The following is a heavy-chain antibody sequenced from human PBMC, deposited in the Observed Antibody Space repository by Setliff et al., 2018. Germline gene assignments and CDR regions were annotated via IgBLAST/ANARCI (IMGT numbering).Heavy chain of an antibody. V-gene: IGHV1-2*06. Sequence: ASVKVSCKSSGYTFTSYGVSWVRQAPGQGLECMGRINPNNGGTNYAQKFQGRVTLTRDTSITTVYMELSTLTSDDTAVYYCVREGLSFGPGCCPNWLDPWGQGTPVTVSS. CDR1: GYTFTSYG. CDR2: INPNNGGT. D-gene: IGHD3-3*01. CDR3: VREGLSFGPGCCPNWLDP. J-gene: IGHJ5*02.